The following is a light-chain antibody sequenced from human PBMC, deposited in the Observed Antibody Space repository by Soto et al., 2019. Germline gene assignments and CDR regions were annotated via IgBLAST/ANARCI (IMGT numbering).Light chain of an antibody. CDR2: AAS. J-gene: IGKJ3*01. V-gene: IGKV1-39*01. CDR1: QSISSY. CDR3: QQCYSTAFT. Sequence: DIQMTQSPSSLSASVGDRVTITCRASQSISSYLNWYQQKPGQAPKLLIYAASSLQSGVPSRFSGSGSGTDFTLTISSLQPEEFETYYCQQCYSTAFTVGPGSKVDIK.